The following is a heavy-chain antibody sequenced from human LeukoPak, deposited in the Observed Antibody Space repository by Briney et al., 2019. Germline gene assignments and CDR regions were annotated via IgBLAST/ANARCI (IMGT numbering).Heavy chain of an antibody. CDR1: GFTFSTYG. Sequence: PGGSLRLSCVASGFTFSTYGMNWVRQAPGKGLEWVSYISSSSSTISYADSVKGRFTISRDNAKNSLYLQLNSLRAEDTAVYYCARGASYDFWSGDHDAFDIWGQGTMVTVSS. J-gene: IGHJ3*02. V-gene: IGHV3-48*01. CDR2: ISSSSSTI. D-gene: IGHD3-3*01. CDR3: ARGASYDFWSGDHDAFDI.